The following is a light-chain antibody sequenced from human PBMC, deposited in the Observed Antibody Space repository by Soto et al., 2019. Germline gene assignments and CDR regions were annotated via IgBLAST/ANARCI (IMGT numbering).Light chain of an antibody. V-gene: IGKV3-15*01. J-gene: IGKJ1*01. Sequence: EIVMTQSPATLSVSPGERATLSCRASQSVSSNLAWYQQKPGQAPRLLIYDVSTRATGVPARFSGSGSGTDFTLTISSLQSADFAVYYRQQYNNWPPWTFGQGTKVDIK. CDR3: QQYNNWPPWT. CDR2: DVS. CDR1: QSVSSN.